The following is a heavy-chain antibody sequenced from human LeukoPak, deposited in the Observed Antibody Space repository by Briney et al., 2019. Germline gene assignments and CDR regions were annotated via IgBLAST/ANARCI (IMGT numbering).Heavy chain of an antibody. Sequence: PVKVSCKASGGTFSSYAISWVRQAPGQGLEWMGGIIPIFGTANYAQTFQGRVTITADKSTSTAYMELSSLRSEDTAVYYCASGDYPGGYWGQGTLVTVSS. CDR3: ASGDYPGGY. V-gene: IGHV1-69*06. D-gene: IGHD4-17*01. CDR2: IIPIFGTA. J-gene: IGHJ4*02. CDR1: GGTFSSYA.